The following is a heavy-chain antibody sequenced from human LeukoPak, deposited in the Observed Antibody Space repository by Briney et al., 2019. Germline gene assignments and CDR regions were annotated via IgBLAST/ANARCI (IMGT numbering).Heavy chain of an antibody. Sequence: KPSETLSLTCTISGGSISSYSWSWIRQPPGKGLEWIGFIYYSGSTNYNPSLKSRVTISVDTSKNHFSLKLSSVTAADTAVYYCAGDPSGNNWFDPWGQGTLVNVSS. D-gene: IGHD1-26*01. CDR2: IYYSGST. J-gene: IGHJ5*02. CDR1: GGSISSYS. CDR3: AGDPSGNNWFDP. V-gene: IGHV4-59*01.